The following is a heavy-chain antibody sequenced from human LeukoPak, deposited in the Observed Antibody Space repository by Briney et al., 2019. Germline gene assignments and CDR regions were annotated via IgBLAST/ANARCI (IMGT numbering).Heavy chain of an antibody. D-gene: IGHD3-3*01. CDR1: GGSISSGGYS. J-gene: IGHJ5*02. CDR3: ARGTRVVSWFDP. V-gene: IGHV4-30-2*01. CDR2: IYHSGST. Sequence: SETLSLTCAVSGGSISSGGYSWSWIRQPPGKGLEWIGYIYHSGSTYYNPPLKSRVTISVDRSKNQFSLKLSSVTAADTAVYYCARGTRVVSWFDPWGQGTLVTVSS.